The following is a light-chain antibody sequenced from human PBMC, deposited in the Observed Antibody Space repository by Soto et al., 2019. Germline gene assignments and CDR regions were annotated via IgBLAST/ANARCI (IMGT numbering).Light chain of an antibody. Sequence: VMTQTPLSLPVTPGEPASISCRSSQSLLNDDDGITYLDWYLQKPGQSPQLLIYTVAYRASGVPARFSGSGSDTDFTLKISRVEAEDIGVYYCLQRRELPSTFGQGTKLDIK. J-gene: IGKJ2*01. CDR2: TVA. CDR3: LQRRELPST. V-gene: IGKV2-40*01. CDR1: QSLLNDDDGITY.